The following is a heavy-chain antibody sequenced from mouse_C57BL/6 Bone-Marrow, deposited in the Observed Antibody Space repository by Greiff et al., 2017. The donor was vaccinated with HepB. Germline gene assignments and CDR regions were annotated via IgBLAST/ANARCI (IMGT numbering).Heavy chain of an antibody. CDR3: ALYGNPFAY. D-gene: IGHD2-1*01. CDR1: GYTFTSYW. V-gene: IGHV1-69*01. Sequence: QVQLKQPGAELVMPGASVKLSCKASGYTFTSYWMHWVKQRPGQGLEWIGEIDPSDSYTNYNQKFKGKSTLTVDKSSSTAYMQLSSLTSEDSAVYDCALYGNPFAYWGQGTLVTVSA. J-gene: IGHJ3*01. CDR2: IDPSDSYT.